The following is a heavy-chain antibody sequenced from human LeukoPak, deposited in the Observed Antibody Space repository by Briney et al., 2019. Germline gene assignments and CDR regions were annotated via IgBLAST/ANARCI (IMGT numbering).Heavy chain of an antibody. CDR3: AKGAEAEIGYYFDN. J-gene: IGHJ4*02. CDR2: ISFGGGGT. D-gene: IGHD3-10*01. Sequence: AGSLRLSCAASGFTFRSYALSWVRQAPGKGLEWVSAISFGGGGTYYADSVKGRFTISRDNSKNTEYLEVHSLRAEDTALYYCAKGAEAEIGYYFDNWGQGTLVTVSS. V-gene: IGHV3-23*01. CDR1: GFTFRSYA.